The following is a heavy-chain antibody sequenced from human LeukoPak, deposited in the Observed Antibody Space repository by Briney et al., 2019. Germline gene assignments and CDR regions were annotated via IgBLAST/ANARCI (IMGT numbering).Heavy chain of an antibody. D-gene: IGHD4-17*01. V-gene: IGHV4-39*01. J-gene: IGHJ4*02. CDR1: GGSINSSSYY. Sequence: SETLSLTCTVSGGSINSSSYYWGWIRQPPGKGLEWIGEINHSGSTNYNPSLKSRVTISEDTSKNQFSLKLTSVTAADTAVYYCARQTTVTYLFDFWGQGTRVTVSS. CDR2: INHSGST. CDR3: ARQTTVTYLFDF.